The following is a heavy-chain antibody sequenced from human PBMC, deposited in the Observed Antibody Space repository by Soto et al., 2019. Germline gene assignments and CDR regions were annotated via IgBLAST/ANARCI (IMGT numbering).Heavy chain of an antibody. CDR3: ARGGGSSPFDY. D-gene: IGHD6-6*01. V-gene: IGHV3-11*01. Sequence: GGSLRVSCAASVFTFSDHYMAWFRQTPERGLEWLAYISHMSLTIYHALSVKDRFTISRDDATDSLYLQLNSLRVEDTAVYFCARGGGSSPFDYWGQGTVVTVSS. CDR2: ISHMSLTI. CDR1: VFTFSDHY. J-gene: IGHJ4*02.